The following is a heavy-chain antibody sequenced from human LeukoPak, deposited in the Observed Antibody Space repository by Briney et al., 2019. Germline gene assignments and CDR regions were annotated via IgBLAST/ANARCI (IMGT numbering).Heavy chain of an antibody. Sequence: ASVKVSCKASGYTFTSYDINWVRQATGQGLEWMGWMNPNSGNTGYAQKFQGRVTMTRNTSISTAHMELSSLRSEDTAVYYCAIVPSFTYYDYVWGSYRTPPFDYWGQGTLVTVSS. D-gene: IGHD3-16*02. CDR2: MNPNSGNT. CDR1: GYTFTSYD. CDR3: AIVPSFTYYDYVWGSYRTPPFDY. J-gene: IGHJ4*02. V-gene: IGHV1-8*01.